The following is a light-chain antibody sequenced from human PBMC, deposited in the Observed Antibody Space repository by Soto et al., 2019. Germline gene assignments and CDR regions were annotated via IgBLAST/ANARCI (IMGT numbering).Light chain of an antibody. CDR2: DVS. CDR3: SSYTSSSTPHVV. J-gene: IGLJ2*01. V-gene: IGLV2-14*01. CDR1: SSDVGGYNF. Sequence: QSALTQPASVSGSPGQSITISCTGTSSDVGGYNFVSWYQQHPGKAPKLMIYDVSNWPSGVSNRFSGSKSSNTASLTISGLQAEDEADYDCSSYTSSSTPHVVFGGGTKLTVL.